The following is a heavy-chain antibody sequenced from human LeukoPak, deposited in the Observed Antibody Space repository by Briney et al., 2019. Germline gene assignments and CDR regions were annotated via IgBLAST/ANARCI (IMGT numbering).Heavy chain of an antibody. CDR3: ARELNWRYFGY. V-gene: IGHV4-4*02. D-gene: IGHD1-1*01. J-gene: IGHJ4*02. CDR2: IYHSGTT. CDR1: GGSISSSNW. Sequence: PSETLSLTCAVSGGSISSSNWWSWVRQPPGKGLEWIGEIYHSGTTNYDPSLKSRVTISVDKSKNQFSLKLTSVTAADTAVYYCARELNWRYFGYWGQGTLVTVSS.